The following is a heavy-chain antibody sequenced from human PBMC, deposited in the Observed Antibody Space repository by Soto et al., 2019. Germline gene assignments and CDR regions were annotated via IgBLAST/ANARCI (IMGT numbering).Heavy chain of an antibody. CDR2: ISSSGSTI. Sequence: SGGSLRLSCAASGFTFSDYYMSWIRQAPGKGLEWVSYISSSGSTIYYADSVKGRFTISRDNAKKSLYLQMNRLRAEDTAVYYCASARGWPARLDFWGQGTQVTVSS. D-gene: IGHD6-6*01. V-gene: IGHV3-11*01. J-gene: IGHJ4*02. CDR1: GFTFSDYY. CDR3: ASARGWPARLDF.